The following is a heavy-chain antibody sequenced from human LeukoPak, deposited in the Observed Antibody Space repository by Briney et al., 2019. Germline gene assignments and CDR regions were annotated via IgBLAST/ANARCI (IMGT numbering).Heavy chain of an antibody. CDR3: AREAYSSSSDFDY. CDR2: ISSSSSTI. J-gene: IGHJ4*02. CDR1: GFTVSSNY. Sequence: GGSLRLSCAASGFTVSSNYMSWVRQAPGKGLEWVSYISSSSSTIYYADSVKGRFTISRDNAKNSLYLQMNSLRAEDTAVYYCAREAYSSSSDFDYWGQGTLVTVSS. V-gene: IGHV3-48*01. D-gene: IGHD6-6*01.